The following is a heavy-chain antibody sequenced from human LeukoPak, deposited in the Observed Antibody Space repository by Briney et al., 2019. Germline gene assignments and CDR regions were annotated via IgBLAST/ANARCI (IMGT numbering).Heavy chain of an antibody. V-gene: IGHV4-59*08. Sequence: PSETLSLTCTVSGGSISSYYWSWIRQPPGKGLEWIGHIYYSGSTNYNPSLKSRVTISVDTSKNQFSLKLSSVTAADTAVYYCARHRLKSPSSGLYYWGQGTLVTVSS. CDR3: ARHRLKSPSSGLYY. CDR1: GGSISSYY. D-gene: IGHD3-22*01. CDR2: IYYSGST. J-gene: IGHJ4*02.